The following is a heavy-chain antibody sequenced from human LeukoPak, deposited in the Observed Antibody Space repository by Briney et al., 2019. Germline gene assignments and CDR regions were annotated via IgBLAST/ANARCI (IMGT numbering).Heavy chain of an antibody. CDR1: GYTFTSYY. Sequence: ASVKVSCKASGYTFTSYYMHWVRQAPGQGLEWMGIINPSGGSTSYAQKFQGRVTMTRDTSTSTVYMELSSLRSEDTAVYYCGGSGSYDDAFDIWGHGTMVTVSS. D-gene: IGHD3-10*01. CDR3: GGSGSYDDAFDI. J-gene: IGHJ3*02. V-gene: IGHV1-46*01. CDR2: INPSGGST.